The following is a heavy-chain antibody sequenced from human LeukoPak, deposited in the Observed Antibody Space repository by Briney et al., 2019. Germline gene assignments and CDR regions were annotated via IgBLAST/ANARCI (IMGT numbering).Heavy chain of an antibody. CDR2: IIPIFGIA. Sequence: GSSVKVSCKASGGTFSSYAISWVRQAPGQGLEWMGRIIPIFGIANYAQKFQGRVTITADKSTSTAYMELSSLRSEDMAVYYCARGLELRPYYYGMDVWGQGTTVTVSS. J-gene: IGHJ6*02. D-gene: IGHD1-7*01. V-gene: IGHV1-69*04. CDR3: ARGLELRPYYYGMDV. CDR1: GGTFSSYA.